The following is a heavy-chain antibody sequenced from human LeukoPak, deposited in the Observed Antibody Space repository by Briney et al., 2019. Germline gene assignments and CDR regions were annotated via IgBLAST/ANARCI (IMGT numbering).Heavy chain of an antibody. J-gene: IGHJ4*02. CDR2: IYHSGST. V-gene: IGHV4-34*01. CDR1: DGSFSGYY. D-gene: IGHD2-15*01. Sequence: PSETLSLTCAVYDGSFSGYYWSWIRQPPGKGLEWVGSIYHSGSTNYNPSLKSRVAISVDTSKNQFSLKLSSVTAADTAVYYCARVFYCSGGSCLDYWGQGTLVTVSS. CDR3: ARVFYCSGGSCLDY.